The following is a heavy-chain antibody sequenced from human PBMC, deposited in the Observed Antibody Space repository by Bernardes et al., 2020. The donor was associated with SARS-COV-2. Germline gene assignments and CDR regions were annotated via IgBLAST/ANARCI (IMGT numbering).Heavy chain of an antibody. CDR3: AKREYYDFWSGPIDY. D-gene: IGHD3-3*01. Sequence: SLRLSCAASGFTFSSYAMNWVRQAPGKGLEWVSAISGSGGITYYADSVRGRFTISRDNSKNTLYLQMNSQRAADTAVYYCAKREYYDFWSGPIDYWGQGTLVTVSS. V-gene: IGHV3-23*01. CDR1: GFTFSSYA. CDR2: ISGSGGIT. J-gene: IGHJ4*02.